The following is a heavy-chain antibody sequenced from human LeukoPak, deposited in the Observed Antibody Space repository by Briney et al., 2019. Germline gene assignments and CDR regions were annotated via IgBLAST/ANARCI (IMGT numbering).Heavy chain of an antibody. CDR2: IYYSGST. Sequence: PSETLSLTCTVSGGSISSYYWSWIRQPPGKGLEWIGYIYYSGSTNYNPSLKSRVTISVDTSKNQFSLKLSSVTAADTAVYYCARSIGLTGGGVDVWGRGTTVTVSS. CDR3: ARSIGLTGGGVDV. V-gene: IGHV4-59*01. J-gene: IGHJ6*02. CDR1: GGSISSYY. D-gene: IGHD3-9*01.